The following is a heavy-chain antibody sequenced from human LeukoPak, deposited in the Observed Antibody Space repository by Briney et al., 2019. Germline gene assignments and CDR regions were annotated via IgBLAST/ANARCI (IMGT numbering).Heavy chain of an antibody. J-gene: IGHJ4*02. CDR2: IIPIFGIA. D-gene: IGHD3/OR15-3a*01. Sequence: GASVKVSCKASGCTFSSYAIRWVRQAPGQGLEWMGSIIPIFGIANYAQKFQGRVTITADKSTSTAYMELSSLRSEDRAVYYCAVSLLGLYFFDYWGQGTLVTVSS. V-gene: IGHV1-69*04. CDR3: AVSLLGLYFFDY. CDR1: GCTFSSYA.